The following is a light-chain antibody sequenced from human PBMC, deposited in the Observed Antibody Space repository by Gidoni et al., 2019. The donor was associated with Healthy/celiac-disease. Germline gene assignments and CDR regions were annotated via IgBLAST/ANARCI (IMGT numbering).Light chain of an antibody. V-gene: IGKV3-11*01. Sequence: EIVVTQSPATLSLSPGERATLSCRASQSVSSYFAWHQQKPGQAPRLLIYDASNRATGIPARFSGSGSGTDFTLTISSLEPEDFAVYYCQQRSNWLTFGGGTKVEIK. J-gene: IGKJ4*01. CDR3: QQRSNWLT. CDR2: DAS. CDR1: QSVSSY.